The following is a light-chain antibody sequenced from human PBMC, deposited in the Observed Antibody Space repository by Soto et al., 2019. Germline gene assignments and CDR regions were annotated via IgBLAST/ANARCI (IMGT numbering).Light chain of an antibody. CDR1: QSVTSSY. CDR3: QQYGNSPPP. Sequence: EIVLTQSPGTLSLSPGERATLSCRASQSVTSSYLAWYQQKPGQAPRLLISGASSRATGIPDRFRGSGSGTDFTLTISILEPEDFAVYSCQQYGNSPPPFGQGTKLEIK. J-gene: IGKJ2*01. V-gene: IGKV3-20*01. CDR2: GAS.